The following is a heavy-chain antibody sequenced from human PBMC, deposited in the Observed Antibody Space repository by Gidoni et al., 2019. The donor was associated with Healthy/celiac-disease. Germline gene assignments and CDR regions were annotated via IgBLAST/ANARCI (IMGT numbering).Heavy chain of an antibody. CDR1: GFSLSNARMG. J-gene: IGHJ4*02. CDR3: ARIQMDYPGHYYFDY. Sequence: QVTFKESGPVLVKPTETLTLTCTVSGFSLSNARMGVSWIRQPPGKALEWLAHIFSNDEKSYSTSLKSRLNISKDTSKSQVVLTMTNMDPVDTAKYYCARIQMDYPGHYYFDYWGQGTLVTVSS. CDR2: IFSNDEK. D-gene: IGHD4-17*01. V-gene: IGHV2-26*01.